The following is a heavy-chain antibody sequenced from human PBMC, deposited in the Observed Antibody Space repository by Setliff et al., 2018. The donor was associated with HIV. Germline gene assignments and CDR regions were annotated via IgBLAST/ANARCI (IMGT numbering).Heavy chain of an antibody. J-gene: IGHJ6*03. CDR3: ARAGVGGYSGYDRDYYYYMDV. V-gene: IGHV1-46*01. CDR2: INPSGGST. D-gene: IGHD5-12*01. Sequence: ASVKVSCKASGCTFTSYYMHWVRQAPGQGLEWMGIINPSGGSTSYAQKFQDRVTMTRDTSTSTVYMELSSLRSEDTAVYYCARAGVGGYSGYDRDYYYYMDVWGKGTTVTVSS. CDR1: GCTFTSYY.